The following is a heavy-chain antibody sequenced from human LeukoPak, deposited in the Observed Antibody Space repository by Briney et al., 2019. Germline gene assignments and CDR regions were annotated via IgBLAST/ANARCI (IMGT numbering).Heavy chain of an antibody. J-gene: IGHJ4*02. V-gene: IGHV1-18*01. CDR3: ARGNDHGDCWIDY. D-gene: IGHD4-17*01. Sequence: GSSVKVSCKASGGTFSSYAISWMRQAPGQGLEWMGWISVRKGNTNYTQKLQDRVTMTTDTSTSTAYIELRSLTSDDTAVYYCARGNDHGDCWIDYWGQGTLVTVSS. CDR2: ISVRKGNT. CDR1: GGTFSSYA.